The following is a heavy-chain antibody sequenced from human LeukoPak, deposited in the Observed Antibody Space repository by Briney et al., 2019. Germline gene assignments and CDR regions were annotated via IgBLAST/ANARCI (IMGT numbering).Heavy chain of an antibody. D-gene: IGHD3-10*01. Sequence: GGSLRLSCAASGFTFSSYSMYWVRQAPGKGLEWVSSISSSSYYIYHADSVRGRFTISRDSAKNSLYLQMNSLRAEDTAIYYCARDLAGHYYGSGSSFDYWGQGTLVTVSS. V-gene: IGHV3-21*01. CDR3: ARDLAGHYYGSGSSFDY. CDR2: ISSSSYYI. CDR1: GFTFSSYS. J-gene: IGHJ4*02.